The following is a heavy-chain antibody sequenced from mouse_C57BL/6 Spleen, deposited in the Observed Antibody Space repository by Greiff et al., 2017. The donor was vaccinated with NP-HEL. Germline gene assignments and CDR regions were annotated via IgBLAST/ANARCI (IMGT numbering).Heavy chain of an antibody. CDR2: INPYNGDT. D-gene: IGHD3-1*01. CDR1: GYSFTGYF. J-gene: IGHJ4*01. CDR3: ARSGLGSAMDY. Sequence: VHVKQSGPELVKPGDSVKISCKASGYSFTGYFMNWVMQSHGKSLEWIGRINPYNGDTFYNQKFKGKATLTVDKSSSTAHMELRSLTSEDSAVYYCARSGLGSAMDYWGQGTSVTVSS. V-gene: IGHV1-20*01.